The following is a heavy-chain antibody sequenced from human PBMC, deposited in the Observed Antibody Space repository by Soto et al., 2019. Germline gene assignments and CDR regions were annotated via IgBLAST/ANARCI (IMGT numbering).Heavy chain of an antibody. J-gene: IGHJ4*01. Sequence: SATLSLTYAVSGYSLRSGYYWGWLRLPPGKGLECIGSVDQGGPSYYNPSRKGRVTISIDAANNQFSLRLASVTAADTAVYYCARDRRRYGYYYYNSGYISYDNWGQGTLGTVSS. D-gene: IGHD3-22*01. V-gene: IGHV4-38-2*01. CDR3: ARDRRRYGYYYYNSGYISYDN. CDR2: VDQGGPS. CDR1: GYSLRSGYY.